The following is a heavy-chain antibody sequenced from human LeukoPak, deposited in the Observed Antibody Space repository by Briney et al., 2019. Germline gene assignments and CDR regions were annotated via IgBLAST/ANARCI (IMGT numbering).Heavy chain of an antibody. V-gene: IGHV3-23*01. J-gene: IGHJ4*02. D-gene: IGHD3-10*01. CDR1: GFTFSSYA. Sequence: GGSLRLSCAASGFTFSSYAMSWVRQAPGKGLEWVSAISGSGGSTYYADSVKGRFTISRDNSKNTLYLQMNSLRAEDTAVYYCAKLQGITMVRGASDYWGQGTLVTVSS. CDR3: AKLQGITMVRGASDY. CDR2: ISGSGGST.